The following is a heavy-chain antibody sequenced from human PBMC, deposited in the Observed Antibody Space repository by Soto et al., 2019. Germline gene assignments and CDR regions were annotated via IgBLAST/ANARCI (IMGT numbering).Heavy chain of an antibody. CDR3: ARESVVVVAATHAFDI. CDR1: GFTFSSYS. D-gene: IGHD2-15*01. J-gene: IGHJ3*02. CDR2: IWYDGSNK. Sequence: GGSLRLSCAASGFTFSSYSMNWVRQAPGKGLEWVAVIWYDGSNKYYADSVKGRFTISRDNSKNTLYLQMNSLRAEDTAVYYCARESVVVVAATHAFDIWGQGTMVTVSS. V-gene: IGHV3-33*08.